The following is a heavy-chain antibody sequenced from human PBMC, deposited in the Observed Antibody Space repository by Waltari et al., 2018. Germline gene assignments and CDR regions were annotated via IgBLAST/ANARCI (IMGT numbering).Heavy chain of an antibody. J-gene: IGHJ6*02. CDR3: ARAPFADYSEGVDG. V-gene: IGHV1-2*06. Sequence: QVQLVQSGAEVKKPGSSVKVSCKASGYTFTGYYMHWVRQAPGQGLEWMGRINPNRGGTNYAQKFQGRGTMTRDTSISTAYMELSRLRSDDTAVYYCARAPFADYSEGVDGWGQGTTVTVSS. CDR2: INPNRGGT. CDR1: GYTFTGYY. D-gene: IGHD2-15*01.